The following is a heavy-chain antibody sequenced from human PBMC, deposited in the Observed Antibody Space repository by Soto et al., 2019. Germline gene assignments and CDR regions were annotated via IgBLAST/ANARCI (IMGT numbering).Heavy chain of an antibody. CDR3: ARGNFYYGLDV. CDR2: FSDSGST. J-gene: IGHJ6*02. Sequence: QVQLQQWGAGLLKPSETLSLICDVYGGSFSGNYWRWIRQPPGKGLEWIGEFSDSGSTNYNPSLKRRVTISEDMSKSQFSLKLSSVNAADTAVYYCARGNFYYGLDVWGQGTTVTVSS. V-gene: IGHV4-34*01. CDR1: GGSFSGNY.